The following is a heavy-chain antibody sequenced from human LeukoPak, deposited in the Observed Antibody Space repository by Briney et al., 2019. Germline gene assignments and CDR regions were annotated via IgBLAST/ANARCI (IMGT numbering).Heavy chain of an antibody. J-gene: IGHJ3*02. V-gene: IGHV3-21*01. CDR2: ISSSSSYI. D-gene: IGHD2-2*01. CDR3: AGDFVSVVVPAAVDAFDI. Sequence: GGSLRLSCAASGFTFSSYSMNWVRQAPGKGLEWVSSISSSSSYIYYADSVKGRFTISRDNAKNSLYLQMNSLRAEDTAVYYCAGDFVSVVVPAAVDAFDIWGQGTMVTVSS. CDR1: GFTFSSYS.